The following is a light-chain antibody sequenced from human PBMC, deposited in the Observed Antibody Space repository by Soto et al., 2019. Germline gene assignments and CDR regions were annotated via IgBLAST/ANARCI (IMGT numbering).Light chain of an antibody. V-gene: IGLV2-14*01. CDR2: DVG. CDR1: SSDVGRYNY. Sequence: QSALAQPASVSGSPGQSITISCTGTSSDVGRYNYVSWFQQHPGKAPKLLIYDVGNWPSGVSDRFSGSKSGNTASLTISGLQAEDEADYYCTSFTTSSTFVFGTGTKLTVL. CDR3: TSFTTSSTFV. J-gene: IGLJ1*01.